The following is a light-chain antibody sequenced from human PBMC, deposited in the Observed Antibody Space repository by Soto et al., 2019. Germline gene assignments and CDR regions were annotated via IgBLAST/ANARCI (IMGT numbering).Light chain of an antibody. Sequence: QSALTQPPSTSGSPGQSVTISCTGPSSDVASNDYVSWYQQHPGKAPKLMIYEVNRRPSGVPDRFSGSKSGNTASLTVSGLQAEDEAVYHCSSYADSNNLVFGGGTKLTVL. J-gene: IGLJ2*01. CDR2: EVN. V-gene: IGLV2-8*01. CDR1: SSDVASNDY. CDR3: SSYADSNNLV.